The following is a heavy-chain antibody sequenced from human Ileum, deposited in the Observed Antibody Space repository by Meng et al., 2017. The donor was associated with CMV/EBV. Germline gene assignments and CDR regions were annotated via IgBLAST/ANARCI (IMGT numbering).Heavy chain of an antibody. J-gene: IGHJ6*02. CDR2: IYGGGTT. CDR1: GFSVSENY. Sequence: GGSLRLSCGAASGFSVSENYMNWVRQAPGKGLEWVSVIYGGGTTHYADAVKGRFTISRDNSKNTLFLQMDSLRAEDTAVYYCAGESGVPNGIDVWGQGTTVTVSS. V-gene: IGHV3-53*01. CDR3: AGESGVPNGIDV. D-gene: IGHD2-2*01.